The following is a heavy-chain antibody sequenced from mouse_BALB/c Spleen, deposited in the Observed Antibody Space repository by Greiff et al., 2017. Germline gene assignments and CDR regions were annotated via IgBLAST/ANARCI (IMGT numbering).Heavy chain of an antibody. V-gene: IGHV5-9*03. Sequence: DVKLVESGGGLVKPGGSLKLSCAASGFTFSSYTMSWVRQTPEKRLEWVATISSGGGNTYYPDSVKGRFTISRDNAKNNLYLQMSSLRSEDTALYYCARYERLRRYAMDDWGQGTSVTVSS. CDR2: ISSGGGNT. J-gene: IGHJ4*01. CDR1: GFTFSSYT. CDR3: ARYERLRRYAMDD. D-gene: IGHD2-4*01.